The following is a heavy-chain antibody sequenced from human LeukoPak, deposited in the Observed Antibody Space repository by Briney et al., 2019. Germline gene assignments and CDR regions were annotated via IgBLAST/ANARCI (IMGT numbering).Heavy chain of an antibody. CDR1: GGTFSSYA. D-gene: IGHD3-10*01. CDR2: IIPIFGTA. CDR3: ARDGAPGYYYGSGSYYPLFDY. J-gene: IGHJ4*02. Sequence: GSSVKVSCKASGGTFSSYAISCLRQAPGQGLEWMGGIIPIFGTANYAQKFQGRVTITADESTSTAYMELSSLRSEDTAVYYCARDGAPGYYYGSGSYYPLFDYWGQGTLVTVSS. V-gene: IGHV1-69*01.